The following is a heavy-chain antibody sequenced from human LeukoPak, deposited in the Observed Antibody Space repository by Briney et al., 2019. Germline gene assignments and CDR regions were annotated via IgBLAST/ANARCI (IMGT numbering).Heavy chain of an antibody. V-gene: IGHV1-3*01. Sequence: ASVKVSCKASGYTFTSYYMHWVRQAPGQRLEWMGWINAGNGNTKYSQKFQGRVTITRDTSASTAYMELSSLRSEDTAVYYCAIVDPDRDYYGMDVWGQGTTVTVSS. CDR3: AIVDPDRDYYGMDV. J-gene: IGHJ6*02. CDR2: INAGNGNT. D-gene: IGHD3-22*01. CDR1: GYTFTSYY.